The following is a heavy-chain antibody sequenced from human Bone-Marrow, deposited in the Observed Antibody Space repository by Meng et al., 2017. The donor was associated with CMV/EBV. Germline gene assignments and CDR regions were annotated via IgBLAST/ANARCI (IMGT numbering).Heavy chain of an antibody. CDR2: ISSSSSYI. CDR1: GFTFSSYS. V-gene: IGHV3-21*01. CDR3: ASIRGDWGYFDY. D-gene: IGHD7-27*01. J-gene: IGHJ4*02. Sequence: GESLKISCAASGFTFSSYSMNWVRQAPGKGLEWVSSISSSSSYIYYADLVKGRFTISRDNAKNSLYLQMNSLRAEDTAVYYCASIRGDWGYFDYWGQGTLVTVSS.